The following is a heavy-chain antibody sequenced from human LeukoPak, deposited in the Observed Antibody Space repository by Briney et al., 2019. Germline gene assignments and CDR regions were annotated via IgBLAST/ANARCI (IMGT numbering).Heavy chain of an antibody. V-gene: IGHV3-7*01. D-gene: IGHD1-1*01. CDR1: GLTFSTYS. CDR2: IKQDGSEK. J-gene: IGHJ5*02. CDR3: ARISHWNVLA. Sequence: GGSLRLSCAASGLTFSTYSMSWVRQAPGKGLEWVANIKQDGSEKYYVDSVKGRFTISRDNAKNSLYLQMNSLRAEDTAVYYCARISHWNVLAWGQGTLVTVSS.